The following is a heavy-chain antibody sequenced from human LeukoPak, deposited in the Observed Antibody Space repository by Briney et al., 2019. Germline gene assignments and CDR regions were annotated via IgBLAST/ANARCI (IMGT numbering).Heavy chain of an antibody. Sequence: SETLSLTCTVSGASISSYFWSWIRQPPGRGLEWIAYIYYDGNTRYNPSLKSRVTISEDTSNSQFSLRLNSVTAADTAVYYCARTVRGDYVDFWGQGTLVTVSS. J-gene: IGHJ4*02. CDR1: GASISSYF. D-gene: IGHD4-17*01. V-gene: IGHV4-59*01. CDR3: ARTVRGDYVDF. CDR2: IYYDGNT.